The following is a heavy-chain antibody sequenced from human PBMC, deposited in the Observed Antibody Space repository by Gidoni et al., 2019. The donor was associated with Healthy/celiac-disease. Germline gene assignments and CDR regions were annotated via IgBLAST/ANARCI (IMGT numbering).Heavy chain of an antibody. D-gene: IGHD3-22*01. J-gene: IGHJ4*02. CDR1: GFTFSSVA. V-gene: IGHV3-23*01. Sequence: AASGFTFSSVAMSWVRQAPGKGLEWVSAISGSGGSTYYADSVKGRFTISRDNSKNTLYLQMNSLRAEDTAVYYCAAIWGPNYYDSSGYFDYWGQGTLVTVSS. CDR3: AAIWGPNYYDSSGYFDY. CDR2: ISGSGGST.